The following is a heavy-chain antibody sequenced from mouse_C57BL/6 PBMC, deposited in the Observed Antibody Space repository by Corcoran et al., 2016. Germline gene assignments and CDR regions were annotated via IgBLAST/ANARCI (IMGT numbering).Heavy chain of an antibody. J-gene: IGHJ2*01. CDR1: GYTFTSYG. D-gene: IGHD1-1*01. CDR3: ARGETTVSVDY. V-gene: IGHV1-81*01. Sequence: QVQLQQSGAELARPGASVKLSCKASGYTFTSYGISWVKQRTGQGLEWIGEIYPRSGNTYYNEKFKGKATLTADKSSSTAYMELRSLTSEESAVDFCARGETTVSVDYWGQGTTLTVSS. CDR2: IYPRSGNT.